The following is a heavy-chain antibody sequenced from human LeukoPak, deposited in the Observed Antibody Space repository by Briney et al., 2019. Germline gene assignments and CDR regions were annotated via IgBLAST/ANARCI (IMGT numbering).Heavy chain of an antibody. CDR2: ISDSGDST. Sequence: GGSLRLSCAASGFTFSSYSMNWVRQAPGRGLEWVSGISDSGDSTYYADSVKGRFTISRDNSKNTVYLQMNSLRAEDTAVYYCAKDGIAVAGTSAWYWGQGTQVTVSS. J-gene: IGHJ4*02. D-gene: IGHD6-19*01. CDR1: GFTFSSYS. CDR3: AKDGIAVAGTSAWY. V-gene: IGHV3-23*01.